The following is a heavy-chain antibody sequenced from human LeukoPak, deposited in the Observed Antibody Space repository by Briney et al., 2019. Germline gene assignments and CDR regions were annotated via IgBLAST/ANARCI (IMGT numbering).Heavy chain of an antibody. J-gene: IGHJ4*02. CDR2: IKSKTDGGTT. CDR3: TTDPPFYCSSTSCYGVASGY. Sequence: PGGSLRLSCAASGFTFSNAWMSWVRQAPGKGLEWVGRIKSKTDGGTTDYAAPVKGRFTISRDDSKNTLYVQMNSLKTEDTAVYYCTTDPPFYCSSTSCYGVASGYWGQGTLVTVSS. D-gene: IGHD2-2*01. CDR1: GFTFSNAW. V-gene: IGHV3-15*01.